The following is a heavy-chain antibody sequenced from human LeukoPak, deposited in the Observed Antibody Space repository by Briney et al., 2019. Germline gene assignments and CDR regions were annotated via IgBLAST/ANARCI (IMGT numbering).Heavy chain of an antibody. V-gene: IGHV4-59*01. J-gene: IGHJ4*02. Sequence: SETLSVTCTVSGASISSYYGSWSRQPPGKGVEWIGYIYYSGSTQYNPAIKSRVTISVDSSTHQFSLDLSAVTDADTAVYYCASGTSPADGTDHQFDYWGQGTLVTVSS. D-gene: IGHD6-13*01. CDR1: GASISSYY. CDR2: IYYSGST. CDR3: ASGTSPADGTDHQFDY.